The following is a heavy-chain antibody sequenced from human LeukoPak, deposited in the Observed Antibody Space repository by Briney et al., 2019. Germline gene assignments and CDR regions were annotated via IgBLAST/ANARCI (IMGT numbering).Heavy chain of an antibody. CDR3: ASLYSSGWADAFDI. Sequence: ASVKVSCKASGYTFTSYGISWVRQAPGQGLEWMGWISAYNGNTNHAQKLQGRVTMTTDTSTSTAYMELRSLRSDDTAVYYCASLYSSGWADAFDIWGQGTMVTVSS. V-gene: IGHV1-18*01. CDR1: GYTFTSYG. J-gene: IGHJ3*02. D-gene: IGHD6-19*01. CDR2: ISAYNGNT.